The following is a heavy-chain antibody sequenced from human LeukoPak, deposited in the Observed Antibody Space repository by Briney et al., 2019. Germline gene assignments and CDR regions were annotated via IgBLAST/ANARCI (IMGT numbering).Heavy chain of an antibody. CDR1: GGSISSYY. CDR2: IYYSGST. V-gene: IGHV4-59*01. D-gene: IGHD5-12*01. Sequence: SETLSLTCTVSGGSISSYYWSWIRQPPGKGLEWIGYIYYSGSTNYNPSLKSRVTISVDTSKNQFSLKLSSATAADTAVYYCARARGYSGYDYAYWGQGTLVTVSS. CDR3: ARARGYSGYDYAY. J-gene: IGHJ4*02.